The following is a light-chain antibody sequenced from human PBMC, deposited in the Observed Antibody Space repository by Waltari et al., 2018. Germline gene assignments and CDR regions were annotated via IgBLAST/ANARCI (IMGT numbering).Light chain of an antibody. J-gene: IGLJ3*02. CDR3: QSYDTSLSVV. CDR1: GPNIGAGYA. V-gene: IGLV1-40*01. CDR2: GST. Sequence: QSVLTQPPSVSGAPGQRVTISCTGSGPNIGAGYAVPWYQQLPRAAPKPLIYGSTSRPLGVPARFFGSTSGTSASLAIIGLQAEDEAEYYCQSYDTSLSVVFGGGTKLTVL.